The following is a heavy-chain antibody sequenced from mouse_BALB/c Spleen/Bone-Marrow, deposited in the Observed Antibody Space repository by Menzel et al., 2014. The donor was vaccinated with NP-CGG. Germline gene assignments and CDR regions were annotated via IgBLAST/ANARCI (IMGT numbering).Heavy chain of an antibody. Sequence: LQQSELELQRPMASVKLSCKASGYTFTSYWMQWVKQRPGQGLEWIGAIYPGDGDTRYTQKFRGKATLTADKSSNTAYRQVSSLTAEDSAVYFCASRYGNYDAMYFWGQGASVTVSS. V-gene: IGHV1-87*01. CDR3: ASRYGNYDAMYF. CDR1: GYTFTSYW. D-gene: IGHD2-1*01. J-gene: IGHJ4*01. CDR2: IYPGDGDT.